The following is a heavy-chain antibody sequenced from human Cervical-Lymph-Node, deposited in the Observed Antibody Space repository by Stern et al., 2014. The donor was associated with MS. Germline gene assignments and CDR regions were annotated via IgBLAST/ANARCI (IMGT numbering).Heavy chain of an antibody. J-gene: IGHJ4*02. Sequence: QVQLVQSGGGVVQPGRSLRLSCAASGFTFSTYDMHWVRQAPGKGLEWVTIRWSDGSNKYYADSVKGRFTISRDNSKNTLYLQMNSLRAEDTAVYYCARDRFDFDYWGQGTLVTVSS. V-gene: IGHV3-33*01. CDR3: ARDRFDFDY. CDR1: GFTFSTYD. CDR2: RWSDGSNK. D-gene: IGHD3-16*01.